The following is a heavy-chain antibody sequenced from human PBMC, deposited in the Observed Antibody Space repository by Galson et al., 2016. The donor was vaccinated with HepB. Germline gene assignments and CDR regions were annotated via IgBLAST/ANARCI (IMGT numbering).Heavy chain of an antibody. V-gene: IGHV1-3*04. D-gene: IGHD2-21*02. CDR2: INTANGNT. J-gene: IGHJ6*02. Sequence: SVKVSCKASGYTFTSSAMHWVRQAPGQRLEWMGWINTANGNTKYSQKFQGRVTIIRDTSANTAYMELSSLKSEDTAVYYCARDLGHIVVVTAVYGMDVWGQGTTVTVSS. CDR1: GYTFTSSA. CDR3: ARDLGHIVVVTAVYGMDV.